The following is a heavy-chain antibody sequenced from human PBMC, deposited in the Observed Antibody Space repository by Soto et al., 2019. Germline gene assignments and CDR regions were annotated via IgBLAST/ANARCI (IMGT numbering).Heavy chain of an antibody. V-gene: IGHV3-30-3*01. Sequence: QVQLVESGGGVVQPGRSLRLSCAASGFTFSSYAMHWVRQAPGKGLEWVAVISYDGSNKYYADSVKGRFTISRDNSKKTRYLQMNSLRAEDTAVYYCARDPGGYSYGYGGDYWGQGTLVTVSS. D-gene: IGHD5-18*01. J-gene: IGHJ4*02. CDR1: GFTFSSYA. CDR3: ARDPGGYSYGYGGDY. CDR2: ISYDGSNK.